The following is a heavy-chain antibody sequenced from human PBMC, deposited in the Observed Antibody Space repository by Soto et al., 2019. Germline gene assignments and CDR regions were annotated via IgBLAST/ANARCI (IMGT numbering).Heavy chain of an antibody. CDR1: GGSISSGDYY. J-gene: IGHJ6*02. Sequence: SETLSLTCTVSGGSISSGDYYWSWIRQPPGKGLEWIGYIYYSGSTYYNPSLKSRVTISVDTSKNQFSLKLSSVTAADTAVYYCAREGGFGNYVYYYYYGMDVWGQGTTVTVSS. D-gene: IGHD4-4*01. CDR2: IYYSGST. CDR3: AREGGFGNYVYYYYYGMDV. V-gene: IGHV4-30-4*01.